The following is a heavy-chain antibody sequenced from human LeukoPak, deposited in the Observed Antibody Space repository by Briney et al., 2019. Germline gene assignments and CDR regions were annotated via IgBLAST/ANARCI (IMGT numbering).Heavy chain of an antibody. CDR2: IYYSGST. V-gene: IGHV4-59*01. CDR3: ARGLRYFDYYMDV. D-gene: IGHD3-9*01. Sequence: PSETLSLTCTVSGGSISSYYWSWIRQPPGKGLEWIWYIYYSGSTNYNPSLKSRVTISVETSKNQFSLKLSSVTAADTAVYYCARGLRYFDYYMDVWGKGTTVTVSS. J-gene: IGHJ6*03. CDR1: GGSISSYY.